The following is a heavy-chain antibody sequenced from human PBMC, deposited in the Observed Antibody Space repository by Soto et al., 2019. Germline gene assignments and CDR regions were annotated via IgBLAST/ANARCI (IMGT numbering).Heavy chain of an antibody. CDR3: ARAVPAANIYYYYYMDV. CDR1: GFTFSDHY. D-gene: IGHD2-2*01. Sequence: GGSLSLSCAASGFTFSDHYMDWVRQAPGKGLEWVGRTRNKANSYTTEYAASVKGRFTISRDDSKNSLYLQMNSLKTEDTAVYYCARAVPAANIYYYYYMDVWGKGTKVTVSS. CDR2: TRNKANSYTT. J-gene: IGHJ6*03. V-gene: IGHV3-72*01.